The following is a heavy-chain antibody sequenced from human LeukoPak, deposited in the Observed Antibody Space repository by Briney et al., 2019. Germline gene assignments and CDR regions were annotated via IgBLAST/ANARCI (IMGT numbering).Heavy chain of an antibody. CDR2: LVYDARS. CDR1: GFPFSSYG. J-gene: IGHJ6*02. Sequence: PGGSLRLSCAASGFPFSSYGMHWVRQAPGKGLEWVARLVYDARSDYANSVKGRFSISRDDSKNTLFLDMSNLRVEDTALYYCARERSDYYYYYGMDVWGQGTTVTVSS. CDR3: ARERSDYYYYYGMDV. V-gene: IGHV3-33*01. D-gene: IGHD1-26*01.